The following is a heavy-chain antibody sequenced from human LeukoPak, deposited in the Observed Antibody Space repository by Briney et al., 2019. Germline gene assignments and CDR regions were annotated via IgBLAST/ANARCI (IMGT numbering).Heavy chain of an antibody. CDR2: IKEDGSAQ. Sequence: GSLRLSCVASGFTFSRDWMSWVRQAPGKGLEWVANIKEDGSAQYYADSVKGRFTISRDNTKNSLYLQMYSLTAEDTAMYYCAKDGDGYHNWGQGALVTVSS. V-gene: IGHV3-7*01. CDR3: AKDGDGYHN. CDR1: GFTFSRDW. J-gene: IGHJ4*02. D-gene: IGHD3-9*01.